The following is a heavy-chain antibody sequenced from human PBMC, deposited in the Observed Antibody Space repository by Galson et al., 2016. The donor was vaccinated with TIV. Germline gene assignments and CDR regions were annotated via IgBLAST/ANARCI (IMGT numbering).Heavy chain of an antibody. CDR1: GGIFSNYP. V-gene: IGHV1-69*13. J-gene: IGHJ3*02. CDR2: IIPIFNKG. CDR3: ARDCLPGPCALDM. Sequence: SVKVSCKASGGIFSNYPISWVRQAPGQGLEWMGRIIPIFNKGNYAQKFQGRVTITADESTSTVYMELSSLRSEDTALYYCARDCLPGPCALDMWGQGTMVTVSS.